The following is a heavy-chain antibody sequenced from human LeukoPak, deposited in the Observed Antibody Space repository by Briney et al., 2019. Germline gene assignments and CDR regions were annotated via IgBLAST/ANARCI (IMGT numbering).Heavy chain of an antibody. CDR1: GGSISSYY. V-gene: IGHV4-59*01. D-gene: IGHD3-10*02. CDR2: IYYSGST. J-gene: IGHJ3*02. Sequence: SETLSLTCTVSGGSISSYYWSWIRQPPGKGLEWIGYIYYSGSTNYNPSLKSRVTISVDTSKNQFSLKLSPVTAADTAVYYCARAYVSDAFDIWGQGTMVTVSS. CDR3: ARAYVSDAFDI.